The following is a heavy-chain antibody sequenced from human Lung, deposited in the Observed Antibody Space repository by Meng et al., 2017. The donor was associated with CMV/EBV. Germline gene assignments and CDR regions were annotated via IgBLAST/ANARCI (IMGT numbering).Heavy chain of an antibody. CDR3: ARGKQDAWELLAY. V-gene: IGHV4-4*02. CDR1: GVSISSNIR. CDR2: IDDSGST. J-gene: IGHJ4*02. D-gene: IGHD1-26*01. Sequence: GCGPGPWTPSGTLSLTCGVPGVSISSNIRWTWVRQPPGKGLEWIGDIDDSGSTNYNPSLNSRIRISLDKSKNHFSLKVNSVTAADTAVYYCARGKQDAWELLAYWGQGALVTVSS.